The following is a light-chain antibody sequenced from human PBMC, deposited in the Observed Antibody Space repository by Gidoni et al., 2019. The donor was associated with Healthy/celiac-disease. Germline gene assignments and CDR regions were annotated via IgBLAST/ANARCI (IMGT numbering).Light chain of an antibody. Sequence: EIVLTQSPATLSLSPGERATLSCRASQSVSIYLAWYQQKPGQAPRLLIYDASNRATGIPARFSGSGSGTEFTLTISSLEPEDFAVYYCQQRSNWPVTFGQGTKVEIK. CDR3: QQRSNWPVT. CDR1: QSVSIY. V-gene: IGKV3-11*01. CDR2: DAS. J-gene: IGKJ1*01.